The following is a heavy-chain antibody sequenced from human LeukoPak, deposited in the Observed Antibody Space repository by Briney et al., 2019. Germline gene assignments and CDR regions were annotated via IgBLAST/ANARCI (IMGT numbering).Heavy chain of an antibody. V-gene: IGHV4-59*01. J-gene: IGHJ4*02. Sequence: SETLSLTCTVSGGSISSYYWSWIRQPPGKGLEWIGYIYYSGSTNYNPSLKSRVTISVDTSKNQFSLKLSSVTAADTAVYYCASFDGGNALDYWGQGTLVTVSS. CDR2: IYYSGST. D-gene: IGHD4-23*01. CDR3: ASFDGGNALDY. CDR1: GGSISSYY.